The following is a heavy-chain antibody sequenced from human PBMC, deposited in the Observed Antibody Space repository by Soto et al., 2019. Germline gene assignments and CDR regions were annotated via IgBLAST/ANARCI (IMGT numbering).Heavy chain of an antibody. Sequence: QVQLVQSGAEVKKPGSSVKISCKASGGTFCGNSLNWVRQAPGQGLAWMVRIIPLLYMTNYAQKFQARVTISADKSTGTAYMELNSLTFEDTAFYYCATAGRSDVQVCLFDYWGQGTHVTVSS. J-gene: IGHJ4*02. CDR1: GGTFCGNS. D-gene: IGHD6-6*01. CDR3: ATAGRSDVQVCLFDY. CDR2: IIPLLYMT. V-gene: IGHV1-69*02.